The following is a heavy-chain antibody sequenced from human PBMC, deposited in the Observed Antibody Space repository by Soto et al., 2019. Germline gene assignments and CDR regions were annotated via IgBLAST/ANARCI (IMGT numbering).Heavy chain of an antibody. CDR2: MQPSSGRT. CDR1: GYSFTSLD. J-gene: IGHJ4*02. D-gene: IGHD1-26*01. CDR3: ARGVTAGVDY. V-gene: IGHV1-8*01. Sequence: QVQLVQSGAEVREPGASVQVSCKASGYSFTSLDINWVRQTTGQGLEWMGWMQPSSGRTGYAQKFQGRVTMTRDTSINTAYMELISITSDDTAFYYCARGVTAGVDYWGQGTLVTVYS.